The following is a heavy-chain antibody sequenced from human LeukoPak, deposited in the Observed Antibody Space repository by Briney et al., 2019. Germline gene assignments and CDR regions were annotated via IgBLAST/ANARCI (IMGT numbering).Heavy chain of an antibody. Sequence: GGSLRLSCAASGFTFSSYGMHWVRQAPGKGLEWVANIKQDGSEKYYVDSVKGRFTISRDNAKNSLYLQMNSLRAEDTAVYYCARVRLAAASDWGQGTLVTVSS. CDR3: ARVRLAAASD. J-gene: IGHJ4*02. CDR2: IKQDGSEK. D-gene: IGHD6-13*01. CDR1: GFTFSSYG. V-gene: IGHV3-7*01.